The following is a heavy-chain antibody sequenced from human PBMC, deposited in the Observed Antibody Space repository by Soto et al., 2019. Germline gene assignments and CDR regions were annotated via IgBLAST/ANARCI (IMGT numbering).Heavy chain of an antibody. Sequence: ASVKVSCKASGYTFTSYDINWVRQATGQGLEWMGWMNPNSGNTGYAQKFQGRVTMTRNTSISTAYMELGSLRSADTAVYYCAMDDYGVTTYFQHWGQGTLVTVSS. CDR2: MNPNSGNT. V-gene: IGHV1-8*01. CDR1: GYTFTSYD. D-gene: IGHD4-17*01. J-gene: IGHJ1*01. CDR3: AMDDYGVTTYFQH.